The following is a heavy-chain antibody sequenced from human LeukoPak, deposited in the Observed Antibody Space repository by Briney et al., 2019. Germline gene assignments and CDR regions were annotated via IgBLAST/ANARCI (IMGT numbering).Heavy chain of an antibody. V-gene: IGHV1-18*01. J-gene: IGHJ4*02. CDR1: GYTFTSYG. CDR2: ISAYNGNT. Sequence: AAVQVSCKASGYTFTSYGISWVRQAPGQGLEWMGWISAYNGNTNYAQKLQGRVTMTTDTSTSTAYMELRSLRSDDTAVYYCARGFGHPRGTRIYYDSSGYYSEFDYWGQGTLVTVS. D-gene: IGHD3-22*01. CDR3: ARGFGHPRGTRIYYDSSGYYSEFDY.